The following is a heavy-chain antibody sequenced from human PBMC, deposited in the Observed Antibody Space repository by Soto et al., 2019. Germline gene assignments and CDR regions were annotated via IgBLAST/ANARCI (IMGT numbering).Heavy chain of an antibody. J-gene: IGHJ3*02. CDR1: GFTFSSYW. CDR2: INSDGSST. V-gene: IGHV3-74*01. CDR3: ARGLFRASDAFDI. Sequence: GGSLRLSCAASGFTFSSYWMHWVRQAPGKGLVWVSRINSDGSSTSYVDSVKGRFTISRDNAKNTLYLQMNSLRAEDTAVYYCARGLFRASDAFDIWGQGTMVTVSS.